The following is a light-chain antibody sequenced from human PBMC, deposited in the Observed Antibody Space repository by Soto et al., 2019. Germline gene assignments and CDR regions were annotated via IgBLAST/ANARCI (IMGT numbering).Light chain of an antibody. CDR2: AAS. Sequence: DIQMTQSPSSLSASVGDRVTITCRASQTINRYLNWYQQRPGKAPKLLISAASSLQSGVPSRFIGSTSGADFTLTINSLQPEDFATYYCQQGYITPYTFGQGTNLEIK. J-gene: IGKJ2*01. CDR1: QTINRY. CDR3: QQGYITPYT. V-gene: IGKV1-39*01.